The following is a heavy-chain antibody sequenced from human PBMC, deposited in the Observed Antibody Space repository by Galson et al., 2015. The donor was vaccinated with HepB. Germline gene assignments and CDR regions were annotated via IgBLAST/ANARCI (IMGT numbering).Heavy chain of an antibody. CDR2: INPNSGGT. D-gene: IGHD6-25*01. CDR3: ARDSSGCNEKNWFDP. CDR1: GYTFSDYY. Sequence: SVKVSCKASGYTFSDYYIYWVRQAPGQGLEWMGWINPNSGGTNCAQNFQDRVTMTSDTSISTAYMELSSLRFDDTAVYYCARDSSGCNEKNWFDPWGQGSLVIVSS. J-gene: IGHJ5*02. V-gene: IGHV1-2*02.